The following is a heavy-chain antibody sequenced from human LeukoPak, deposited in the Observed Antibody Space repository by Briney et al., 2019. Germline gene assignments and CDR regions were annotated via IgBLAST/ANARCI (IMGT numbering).Heavy chain of an antibody. Sequence: PSETLSLTCAVYGGSFSGYYWSWIRQPPGKGLEWIGEINHSGSTNYNLSLKSRVTISVDTSKNQFSLKLSSVTAADTAVYYCARGDGGYYGMDVWGQGTTVTVSS. J-gene: IGHJ6*02. CDR3: ARGDGGYYGMDV. CDR1: GGSFSGYY. D-gene: IGHD2-15*01. V-gene: IGHV4-34*01. CDR2: INHSGST.